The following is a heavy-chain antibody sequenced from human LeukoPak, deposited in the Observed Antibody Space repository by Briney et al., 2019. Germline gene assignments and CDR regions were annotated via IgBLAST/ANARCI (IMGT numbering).Heavy chain of an antibody. CDR3: ASPGHQGWYYFDY. Sequence: SVKVSCKASGGTFSSYAISWVRHAPGQGLEWMGGIIPIFGTANYAQKFQGRVTITADESTSTAYMELSSLRSEDTAVYYCASPGHQGWYYFDYWGQGTLVTVSS. D-gene: IGHD6-19*01. CDR2: IIPIFGTA. J-gene: IGHJ4*02. V-gene: IGHV1-69*13. CDR1: GGTFSSYA.